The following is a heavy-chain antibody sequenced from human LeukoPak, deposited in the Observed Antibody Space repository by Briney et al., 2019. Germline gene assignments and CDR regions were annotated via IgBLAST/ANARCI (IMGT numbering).Heavy chain of an antibody. D-gene: IGHD2/OR15-2a*01. J-gene: IGHJ4*02. CDR3: AHSSSSPDCGNSRCYYFDY. CDR1: GFSLSTSGVG. CDR2: IYWDGDK. Sequence: SGPTLVNPTQTLTLTCTFSGFSLSTSGVGEGWIRQAPGKPLDWLAIIYWDGDKRYSPSLKNRLTITKDTSKNRVVLTMTNMDPVDTATCFCAHSSSSPDCGNSRCYYFDYWGQGALVTVSS. V-gene: IGHV2-5*02.